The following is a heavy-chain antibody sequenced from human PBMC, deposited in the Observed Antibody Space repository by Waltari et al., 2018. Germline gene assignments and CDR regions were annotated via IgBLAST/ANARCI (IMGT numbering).Heavy chain of an antibody. V-gene: IGHV1-69*04. D-gene: IGHD6-6*01. CDR1: GGTFSSYA. CDR2: IIPIVGTA. CDR3: ARGRGMYSSSSGIFDY. J-gene: IGHJ4*02. Sequence: QVQLVQSGAEVKKPGSSVKVSCKASGGTFSSYAISWVRQAPGQGLEWMGRIIPIVGTANYAQKFQGRVTITADKSTSTAYMELSSLRSEDTAVYYCARGRGMYSSSSGIFDYWGQGTLVTVSS.